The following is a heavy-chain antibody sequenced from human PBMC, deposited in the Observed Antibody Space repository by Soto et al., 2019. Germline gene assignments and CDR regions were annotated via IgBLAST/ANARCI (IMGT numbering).Heavy chain of an antibody. Sequence: SETLSLTCTVSGGSVSSGSYYWSWIRQPPGKGLEWIGYIYYSGSTNYNPSLKSRVTISVDTSKNQFSLKLSSVTAADTAVYYCARDRNIAARPNYYYYGMDVWGQGTPVTVYS. J-gene: IGHJ6*02. CDR2: IYYSGST. D-gene: IGHD6-6*01. CDR3: ARDRNIAARPNYYYYGMDV. V-gene: IGHV4-61*01. CDR1: GGSVSSGSYY.